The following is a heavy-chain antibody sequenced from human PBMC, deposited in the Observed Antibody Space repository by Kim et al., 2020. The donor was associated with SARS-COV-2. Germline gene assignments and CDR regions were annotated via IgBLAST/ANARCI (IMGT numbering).Heavy chain of an antibody. CDR2: IDNIGST. J-gene: IGHJ4*02. D-gene: IGHD3-16*01. V-gene: IGHV4-59*12. Sequence: SETLSLTCTVSSDSITTYYWGWIRQPPGKGLEWIGHIDNIGSTNYNPSLRGRVTISVDTSEKSFSLRLNSVTPADTAVYYCARENGGADDRFDYWGRGTLVTVSS. CDR3: ARENGGADDRFDY. CDR1: SDSITTYY.